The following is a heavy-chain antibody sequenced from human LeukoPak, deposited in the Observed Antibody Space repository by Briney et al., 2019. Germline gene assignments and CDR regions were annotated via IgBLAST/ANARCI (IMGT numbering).Heavy chain of an antibody. V-gene: IGHV4-30-4*01. CDR3: ARVGTIFGVDRAFDY. CDR2: IYYSGST. CDR1: GGSISSGDYY. Sequence: PSETLSLSCTVSGGSISSGDYYWSWIRQPPGKGLEWIGYIYYSGSTYYNPSLKSRVTISVDTPKNQFSLKLSSVTAADTAVYYCARVGTIFGVDRAFDYWGQGTLVTVSS. D-gene: IGHD3-3*01. J-gene: IGHJ4*02.